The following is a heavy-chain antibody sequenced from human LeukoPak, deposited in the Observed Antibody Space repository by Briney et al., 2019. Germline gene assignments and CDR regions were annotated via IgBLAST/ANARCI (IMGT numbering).Heavy chain of an antibody. CDR1: GFTFGSYS. J-gene: IGHJ4*02. D-gene: IGHD6-19*01. CDR3: ARGPTRIAVAGKWPLDY. V-gene: IGHV3-21*01. CDR2: ISSGHSYI. Sequence: GGSLRLSCVASGFTFGSYSMKWVRQAPGKGLEWVSSISSGHSYIYYGDSVKGPFTISRDNAKNSLYLQMNSLRADDTAVYYCARGPTRIAVAGKWPLDYWGQGTLVTVSS.